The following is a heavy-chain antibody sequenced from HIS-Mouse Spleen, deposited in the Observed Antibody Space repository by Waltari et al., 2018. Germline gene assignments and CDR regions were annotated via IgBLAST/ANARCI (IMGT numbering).Heavy chain of an antibody. CDR1: GFPLSTSGMC. CDR2: IDWDDDI. Sequence: QVTLRESGPALVKPTQTLTLTCTFSGFPLSTSGMCVSWIRQPPGKALEWLARIDWDDDIYYSTSLKTRLTISKDTSKNQVVLTMTNMDPVDTATYYCARIAEGYTSGWYAFDYWGQGTLVTVSS. J-gene: IGHJ4*02. D-gene: IGHD6-19*01. V-gene: IGHV2-70*15. CDR3: ARIAEGYTSGWYAFDY.